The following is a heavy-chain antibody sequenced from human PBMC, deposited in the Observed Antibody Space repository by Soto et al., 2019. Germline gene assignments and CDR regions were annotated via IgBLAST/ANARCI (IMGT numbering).Heavy chain of an antibody. J-gene: IGHJ4*02. V-gene: IGHV4-4*02. CDR2: IYHSGTT. CDR3: AFPATADFDY. Sequence: QVQLQESGPGLVKPSGTLSLTCAVSGGSISSTNWWTWVRQSPGRGLEWIGEIYHSGTTNYSPSLKSRVNIAVDMSTNHLSLTLISVTAADTAVYYCAFPATADFDYWGKGTLVTVSS. CDR1: GGSISSTNW. D-gene: IGHD6-13*01.